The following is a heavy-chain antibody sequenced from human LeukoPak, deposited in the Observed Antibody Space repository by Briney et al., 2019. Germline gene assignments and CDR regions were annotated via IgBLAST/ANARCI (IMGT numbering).Heavy chain of an antibody. J-gene: IGHJ3*01. CDR1: GGSISSSSYY. Sequence: SETLSLTRTVSGGSISSSSYYWGWIRQPPGKGLEWIGSIYYSGSTYYNPSLKSRVTISVDTSKNQFSLKLSSVTAADTAVYYCARDESYYDSSGYYYSSDAAFDFWGQGTMVTVSS. V-gene: IGHV4-39*02. D-gene: IGHD3-22*01. CDR3: ARDESYYDSSGYYYSSDAAFDF. CDR2: IYYSGST.